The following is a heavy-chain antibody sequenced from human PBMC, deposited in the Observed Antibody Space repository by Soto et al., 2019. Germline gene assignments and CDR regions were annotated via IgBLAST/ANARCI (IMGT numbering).Heavy chain of an antibody. D-gene: IGHD1-26*01. Sequence: HTLSLTCAISGDSVSSKSAAWNLIRQSPSRGLEWLGRTYYRSKWYNEYAVSVKSRIIINPDTSKNQFSLQLNSVTPEDTAVYYCARSGNEGAVDYWGQGTLVTVSS. CDR1: GDSVSSKSAA. J-gene: IGHJ4*02. CDR3: ARSGNEGAVDY. CDR2: TYYRSKWYN. V-gene: IGHV6-1*01.